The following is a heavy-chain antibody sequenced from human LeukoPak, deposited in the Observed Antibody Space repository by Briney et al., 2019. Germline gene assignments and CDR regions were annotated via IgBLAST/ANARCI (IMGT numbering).Heavy chain of an antibody. D-gene: IGHD4-17*01. V-gene: IGHV3-23*01. J-gene: IGHJ4*02. CDR2: VSTSGSST. CDR3: AKRRTTVMSLDQ. Sequence: PGGSPRLSCAASGLTFKNFAMSWVRQAPGKGLEWVSAVSTSGSSTFYADSVKGRFTISRDNSKNTVYLQMNSLRAEDTAVYYCAKRRTTVMSLDQWGQGTLVTVSS. CDR1: GLTFKNFA.